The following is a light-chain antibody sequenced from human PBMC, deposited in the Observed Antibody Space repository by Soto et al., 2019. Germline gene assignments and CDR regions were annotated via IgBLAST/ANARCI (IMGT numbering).Light chain of an antibody. J-gene: IGKJ1*01. CDR1: QYLINN. Sequence: IVMTQSPATLSVSPGERAPLSCWTCQYLINNIAWYQQKPGQAPRLLIYDASTRATGIPARLSGSGSGTEFTLTISSLESQDFAVYYCQQRHNWPRTFGQGTKVDIK. V-gene: IGKV3-15*01. CDR3: QQRHNWPRT. CDR2: DAS.